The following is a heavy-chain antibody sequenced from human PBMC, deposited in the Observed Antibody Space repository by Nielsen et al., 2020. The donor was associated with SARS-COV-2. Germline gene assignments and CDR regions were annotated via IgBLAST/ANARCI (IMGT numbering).Heavy chain of an antibody. D-gene: IGHD3/OR15-3a*01. V-gene: IGHV3-20*04. CDR2: INWNGGST. CDR1: GFTFDDYG. Sequence: GESLKISCAASGFTFDDYGMSWVRQAPGKGLEWVSGINWNGGSTGYADSVKGRFTISRDNAKSLLYLQMNSLRVEDTAVYYRARGTDHTSHFDYWGQGILVAVSS. J-gene: IGHJ4*02. CDR3: ARGTDHTSHFDY.